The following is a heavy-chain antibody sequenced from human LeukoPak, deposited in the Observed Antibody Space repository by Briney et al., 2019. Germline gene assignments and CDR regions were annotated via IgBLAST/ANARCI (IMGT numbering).Heavy chain of an antibody. V-gene: IGHV3-23*01. Sequence: GGSLRLSCAASGFTFSSYAMSWVRQAPGKGLEWVSTISGSGGGTYYTDSVKGRFTISRDNSKNTLYLQLSSLRAEEAAVYYCAKVVYSGYGPADYWGQGTLVTVSS. CDR3: AKVVYSGYGPADY. J-gene: IGHJ4*02. D-gene: IGHD5-12*01. CDR2: ISGSGGGT. CDR1: GFTFSSYA.